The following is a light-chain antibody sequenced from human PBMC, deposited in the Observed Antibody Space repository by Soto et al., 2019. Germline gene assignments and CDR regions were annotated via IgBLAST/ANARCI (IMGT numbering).Light chain of an antibody. Sequence: IVMTQSPATLSVSPGERVTLSCRASQSVSSNLAWYQQKPGQAPRLLIYSASTRATGIPARFSGSGSGTEFTHAITSLQSEDFAVYFCQQYVIWPPTFTFGQGTKLEIK. CDR3: QQYVIWPPTFT. J-gene: IGKJ2*01. V-gene: IGKV3-15*01. CDR2: SAS. CDR1: QSVSSN.